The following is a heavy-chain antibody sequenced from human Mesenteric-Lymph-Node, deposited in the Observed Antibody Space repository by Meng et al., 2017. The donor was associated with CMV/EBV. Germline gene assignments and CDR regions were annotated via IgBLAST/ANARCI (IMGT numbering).Heavy chain of an antibody. CDR2: IYWNDDQ. CDR3: ARLGRYYDIMNGYSSYWYFDL. Sequence: TGGVGVGWIRQPPGKALEWLALIYWNDDQRHSPSLKNRLTITKDTSKNQVVLKMTNMDPVDTATYYCARLGRYYDIMNGYSSYWYFDLWGRGTLVTVSS. CDR1: TGGVG. V-gene: IGHV2-5*01. D-gene: IGHD3-9*01. J-gene: IGHJ2*01.